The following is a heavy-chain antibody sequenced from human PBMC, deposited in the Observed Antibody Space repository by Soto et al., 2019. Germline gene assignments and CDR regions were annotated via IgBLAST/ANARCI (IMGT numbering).Heavy chain of an antibody. J-gene: IGHJ4*02. Sequence: GGSLRLSCAVSGFTFSNYWMRWVRQAPGKGLEWVANIKQDGSEKHYVDSVKGRFTISRDNTKNSLYLEMNSLRVEDTAVYYCVRVGYRSSDYWGQGTLVTVSS. CDR1: GFTFSNYW. CDR2: IKQDGSEK. CDR3: VRVGYRSSDY. V-gene: IGHV3-7*01. D-gene: IGHD3-16*02.